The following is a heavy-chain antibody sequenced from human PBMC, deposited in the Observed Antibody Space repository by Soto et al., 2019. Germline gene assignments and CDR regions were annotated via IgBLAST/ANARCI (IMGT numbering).Heavy chain of an antibody. CDR2: MYYSGNT. Sequence: AETLALTFPVSGGSITNYYWSWIRQPPGKILEYIGYMYYSGNTYYNPSLKSRVTISGDASKNQLSLKLRSVTAADTAVYYCVGGLSDWGRIDFWGQGTMVTVSS. CDR1: GGSITNYY. CDR3: VGGLSDWGRIDF. J-gene: IGHJ4*02. V-gene: IGHV4-59*01. D-gene: IGHD3-16*01.